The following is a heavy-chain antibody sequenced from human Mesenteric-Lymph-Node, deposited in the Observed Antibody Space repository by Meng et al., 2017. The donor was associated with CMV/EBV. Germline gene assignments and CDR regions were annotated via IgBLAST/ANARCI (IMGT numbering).Heavy chain of an antibody. V-gene: IGHV4-34*01. CDR3: ARDKASRGSGRGHWYFDL. CDR2: INHRGST. CDR1: GSFRGCY. Sequence: GSFRGCYWSCNGQPPGKGLEWIGEINHRGSTNYNPSLKSRVTISVDTSKNQFSLKLNSVTAADTAVYYCARDKASRGSGRGHWYFDLWGRGTLVTVSS. D-gene: IGHD3-10*01. J-gene: IGHJ2*01.